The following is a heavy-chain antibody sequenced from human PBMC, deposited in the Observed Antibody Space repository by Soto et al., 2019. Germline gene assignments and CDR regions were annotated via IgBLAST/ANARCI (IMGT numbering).Heavy chain of an antibody. Sequence: ASVKVSCKASGYSFTSYDINWVRQATGQGLEWMGWMNPNSGNTGYAQKFQGRVTMTRNTSISTAYMELSSLRSDDTAVYSCAGGDCYIFDFWGQGTLVTVSS. CDR1: GYSFTSYD. J-gene: IGHJ4*02. D-gene: IGHD2-21*01. CDR3: AGGDCYIFDF. V-gene: IGHV1-8*01. CDR2: MNPNSGNT.